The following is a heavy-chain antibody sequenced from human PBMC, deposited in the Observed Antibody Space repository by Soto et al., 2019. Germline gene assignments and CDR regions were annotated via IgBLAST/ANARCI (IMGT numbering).Heavy chain of an antibody. CDR3: ARDSHVGSGWQLTADY. J-gene: IGHJ4*02. CDR1: GFTFSSYW. D-gene: IGHD6-19*01. V-gene: IGHV3-74*01. Sequence: EVQLVESGGGLVQPGGSLRLSCEASGFTFSSYWMHWVRQTPGTGLVWVSRINSDGSTINYADSVKGRFTTSRDNGKNTLYLQMNSLRAEDTAVYYCARDSHVGSGWQLTADYWGQGTLVTVSS. CDR2: INSDGSTI.